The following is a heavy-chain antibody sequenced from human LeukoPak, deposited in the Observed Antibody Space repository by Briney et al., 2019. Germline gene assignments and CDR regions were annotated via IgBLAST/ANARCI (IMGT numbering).Heavy chain of an antibody. V-gene: IGHV3-7*05. CDR1: GFTFSADW. D-gene: IGHD6-19*01. Sequence: GGSLRLSCAASGFTFSADWMSWVRQAPGKGPQWVANINQDGSEKYNADSVKGRFTISRDNTKNSLSLEMNSLTVEDTAIYYCVKAAVWGRGTVVTVSS. CDR2: INQDGSEK. J-gene: IGHJ1*01. CDR3: VKAAV.